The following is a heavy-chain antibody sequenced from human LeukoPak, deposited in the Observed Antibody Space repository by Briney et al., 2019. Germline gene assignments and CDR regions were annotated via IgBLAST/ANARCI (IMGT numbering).Heavy chain of an antibody. V-gene: IGHV4-34*01. CDR3: ARGRGWLQRQTNSYYYGMDV. D-gene: IGHD5-24*01. CDR1: GGSFSGYC. CDR2: INHSGST. Sequence: SETLSLTCAVYGGSFSGYCWSWIRQPPGKGLEWVWEINHSGSTNYNTSLKSRVTISVDTSKNQFSLHLSSATAADTAVYSCARGRGWLQRQTNSYYYGMDVWGQGTTVTVPS. J-gene: IGHJ6*02.